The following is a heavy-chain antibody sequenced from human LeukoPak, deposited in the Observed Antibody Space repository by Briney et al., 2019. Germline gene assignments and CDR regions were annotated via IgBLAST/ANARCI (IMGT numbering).Heavy chain of an antibody. Sequence: PGGSLRLSCAASGFTFSSYEMNWVRQAPGKGLEWVSYISSSGSMMNYADSVKGRFTISRDNAKNSLYLQMNSLRAEDTAVYYCAREDLPSGSDTYDYWGQGTLVTVFS. CDR2: ISSSGSMM. D-gene: IGHD1-26*01. J-gene: IGHJ4*02. CDR3: AREDLPSGSDTYDY. V-gene: IGHV3-48*03. CDR1: GFTFSSYE.